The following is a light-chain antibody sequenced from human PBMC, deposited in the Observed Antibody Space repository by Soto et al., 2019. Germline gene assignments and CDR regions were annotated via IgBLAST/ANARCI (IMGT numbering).Light chain of an antibody. J-gene: IGKJ1*01. CDR2: GAS. CDR3: PHYNNWPRP. V-gene: IGKV3-15*01. CDR1: QSVTSSY. Sequence: ESMGIQSTDTRSLSPGERATLSCRVSQSVTSSYLAWYQQKPGQAPRLLIYGASTRATDIPAKFSGSGSGTEFTLTFTTLPSEGFPVYYCPHYNNWPRPLGQGTNVDIK.